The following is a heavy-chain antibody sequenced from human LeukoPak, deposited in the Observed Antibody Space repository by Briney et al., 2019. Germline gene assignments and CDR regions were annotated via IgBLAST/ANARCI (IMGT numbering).Heavy chain of an antibody. CDR2: MNPNSGNT. CDR1: GYTFTSYD. V-gene: IGHV1-8*01. CDR3: ARGAVATDDY. D-gene: IGHD2-15*01. Sequence: ASVKVSCKASGYTFTSYDINWGRQAPGQGLEWMGWMNPNSGNTGYAQKFQGRVTMTRNASISTAYMELSSLRSEDTAVYYCARGAVATDDYWGQGTLVTVSS. J-gene: IGHJ4*02.